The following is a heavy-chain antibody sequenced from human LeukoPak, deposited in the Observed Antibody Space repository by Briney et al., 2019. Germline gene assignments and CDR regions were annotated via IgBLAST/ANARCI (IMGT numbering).Heavy chain of an antibody. CDR2: IKQDGSEK. Sequence: GGSLRLSCVGSGFAFGVHAMSWVRQAPGKGLEWVANIKQDGSEKYYVDSVKGRFTISRDNAKNSLYLQMNSLRAEDTAVYYCARAGRDGDDLFDYWGQGTLVTVSS. CDR3: ARAGRDGDDLFDY. CDR1: GFAFGVHA. J-gene: IGHJ4*02. D-gene: IGHD5-24*01. V-gene: IGHV3-7*01.